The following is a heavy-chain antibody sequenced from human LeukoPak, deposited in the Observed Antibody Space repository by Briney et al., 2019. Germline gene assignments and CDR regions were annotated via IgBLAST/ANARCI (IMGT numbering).Heavy chain of an antibody. D-gene: IGHD3-16*01. Sequence: PSETLSLTCVVSGDSISSGGYSWSWIRQPPGKGLEWIGYIYDSGIAFYNPSLKSRVTMPVDTSKNHFFLNLRSVTAADTAVYYCARRGGDMPARGFMDVWGKGTTVTVSS. J-gene: IGHJ6*03. V-gene: IGHV4-30-4*07. CDR1: GDSISSGGYS. CDR3: ARRGGDMPARGFMDV. CDR2: IYDSGIA.